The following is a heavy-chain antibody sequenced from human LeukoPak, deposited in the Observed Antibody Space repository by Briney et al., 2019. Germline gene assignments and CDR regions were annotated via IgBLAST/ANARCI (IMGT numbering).Heavy chain of an antibody. Sequence: ASVKVSCKASGYTFTSYGISWVRQAPGQGLEWMGMINPSGGSTSYARKFQGRVTMTRDTSTSTVYMELSSLRSEDTAVYYCARGNPGVIDYWGQGTLVTVSS. V-gene: IGHV1-46*01. CDR1: GYTFTSYG. CDR2: INPSGGST. CDR3: ARGNPGVIDY. J-gene: IGHJ4*02. D-gene: IGHD3-10*01.